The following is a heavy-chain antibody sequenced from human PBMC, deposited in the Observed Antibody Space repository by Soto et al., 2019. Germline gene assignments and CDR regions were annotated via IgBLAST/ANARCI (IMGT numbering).Heavy chain of an antibody. CDR2: ISGSSSMI. D-gene: IGHD3-3*01. CDR3: ANDFWSEYR. Sequence: EVHLVESGGGLVQPGGSLRLSCVASGFTFITYEMNWVRQAPGRGLEWISYISGSSSMIYYTDSVKGRFTISRDNAKNSLYLQMNSLRAEDTAVYYCANDFWSEYRWGQGTLVTVSS. J-gene: IGHJ4*02. V-gene: IGHV3-48*03. CDR1: GFTFITYE.